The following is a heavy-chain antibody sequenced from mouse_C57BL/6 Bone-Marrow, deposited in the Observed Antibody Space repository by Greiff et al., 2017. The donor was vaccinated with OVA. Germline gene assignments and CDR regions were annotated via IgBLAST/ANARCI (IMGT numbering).Heavy chain of an antibody. CDR1: GYTFTSYW. Sequence: QVQLQQSGAELVKPGASVKLSCKASGYTFTSYWMHWVKQRPGQGLEWIGMIHPNSGSTNYNEKFKSKATLTVDKSSSTAYMQLSSLTSEDSAVYYCARSVLPLYWYLEVWGTGNTVTVSA. V-gene: IGHV1-64*01. J-gene: IGHJ1*03. CDR3: ARSVLPLYWYLEV. CDR2: IHPNSGST. D-gene: IGHD2-12*01.